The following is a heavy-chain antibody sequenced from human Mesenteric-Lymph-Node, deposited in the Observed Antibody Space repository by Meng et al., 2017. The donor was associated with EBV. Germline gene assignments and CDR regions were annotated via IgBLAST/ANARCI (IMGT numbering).Heavy chain of an antibody. Sequence: QVQWVQFGAEGKKPGASVKVSCKASAYSYSGYYLHWVRQAPGQGLEWMGRINPRSGATSYAEKFQGRLAMTGDTSVSTAYMELASLRSDDTAVYFCSHTDYFDNTGHHWGQGTLVTVSS. V-gene: IGHV1-2*06. D-gene: IGHD3-22*01. CDR2: INPRSGAT. CDR1: AYSYSGYY. CDR3: SHTDYFDNTGHH. J-gene: IGHJ4*02.